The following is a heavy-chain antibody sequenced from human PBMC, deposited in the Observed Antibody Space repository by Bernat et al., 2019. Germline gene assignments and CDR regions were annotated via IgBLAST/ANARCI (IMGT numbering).Heavy chain of an antibody. Sequence: QVQLVESGGGVVQPGRSLRLSCAASGFTFSSYAMHWVRQAPGKGLEWVAVISYDGSNKYYADSVKGRFTISRDNSKNTLYLQMNSLRAEDTAVYYCAREKIGSSIDYWGQGTLVTVSS. CDR3: AREKIGSSIDY. J-gene: IGHJ4*02. V-gene: IGHV3-30-3*01. D-gene: IGHD1-26*01. CDR2: ISYDGSNK. CDR1: GFTFSSYA.